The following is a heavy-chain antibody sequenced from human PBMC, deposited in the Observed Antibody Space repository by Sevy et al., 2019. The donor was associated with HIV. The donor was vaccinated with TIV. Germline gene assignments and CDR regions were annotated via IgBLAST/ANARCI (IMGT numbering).Heavy chain of an antibody. CDR3: ARGGGIYYDSRGFHPQYYFDS. J-gene: IGHJ4*02. V-gene: IGHV4-59*01. CDR1: GGSINSFF. CDR2: VYDSGNS. D-gene: IGHD3-22*01. Sequence: KQSQTLSLTCAVSGGSINSFFWSWIRQSPGKGLEWIGYVYDSGNSEYNPSLRSRVTISVDTSKKQFSLKRSSVTAADTAVYYCARGGGIYYDSRGFHPQYYFDSWGQGTLVTVSS.